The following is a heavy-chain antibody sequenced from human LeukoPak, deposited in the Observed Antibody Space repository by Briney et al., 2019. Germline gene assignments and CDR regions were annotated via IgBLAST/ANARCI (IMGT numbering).Heavy chain of an antibody. V-gene: IGHV1-3*01. J-gene: IGHJ4*02. D-gene: IGHD2-15*01. CDR2: INAGNGYT. CDR3: ARGSGEYYFDY. CDR1: GYTFTSYA. Sequence: ASVKVSCKASGYTFTSYAMHWVRQAPGQRLEWMGWINAGNGYTQYSQKFQGRVTITRDTSASTAYMELSSLRSEDTAVYYCARGSGEYYFDYWGQGTLVTVSS.